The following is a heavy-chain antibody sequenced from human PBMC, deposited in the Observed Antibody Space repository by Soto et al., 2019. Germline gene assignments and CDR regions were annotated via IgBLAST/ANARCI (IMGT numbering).Heavy chain of an antibody. V-gene: IGHV1-3*01. Sequence: ASVKVSCKASGYTFTSYAMHWVRQAPGQRLEWMGWINAGNGNTKYSQKFQGRVTITRDTSASTAYMELSSLRSEDTAVYYCARGHWNYELYYYYYYMDVWGKGTTVTVSS. CDR3: ARGHWNYELYYYYYYMDV. CDR1: GYTFTSYA. D-gene: IGHD1-7*01. CDR2: INAGNGNT. J-gene: IGHJ6*03.